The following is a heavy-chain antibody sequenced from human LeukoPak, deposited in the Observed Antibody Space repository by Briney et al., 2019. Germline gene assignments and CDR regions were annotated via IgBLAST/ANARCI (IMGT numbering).Heavy chain of an antibody. CDR2: IYYSGST. D-gene: IGHD3-10*01. V-gene: IGHV4-59*06. CDR1: GGSISSYY. Sequence: SETLSLTCTVSGGSISSYYWSWIRQHPGKGLEWIGYIYYSGSTYYNPSLKSRVTISVDTSKNQFSLKLSSVTAADTAVYYCARGGNYYGSGSYVGGDYWGQGTLVTVSS. CDR3: ARGGNYYGSGSYVGGDY. J-gene: IGHJ4*02.